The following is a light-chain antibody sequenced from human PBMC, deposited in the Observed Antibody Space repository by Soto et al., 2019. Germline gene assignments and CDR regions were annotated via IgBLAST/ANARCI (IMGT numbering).Light chain of an antibody. CDR3: QQYGSSPWT. CDR1: QSVSSSY. CDR2: AAS. J-gene: IGKJ1*01. V-gene: IGKV3-20*01. Sequence: EIVLTQSPGTLSLSPGERATLSCRASQSVSSSYLAWYQQRPGQAPRLLIYAASSSATGIPDRFSGSGSGTDFTLTISRLQPEDFALYYCQQYGSSPWTFGQGTKVEIK.